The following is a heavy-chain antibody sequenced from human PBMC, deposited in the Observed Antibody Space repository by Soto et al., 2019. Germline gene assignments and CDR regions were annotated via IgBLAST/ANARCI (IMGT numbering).Heavy chain of an antibody. CDR3: ARPYSGGPNDPFDV. CDR2: IYPCDSHA. CDR1: GYSFTNYW. V-gene: IGHV5-51*01. D-gene: IGHD1-26*01. Sequence: ESLKISFKGSGYSFTNYWIGWVRQIPGKGLEWMGIIYPCDSHAIYSPSFQGQVTMSADKSISTAYLQWSSLKASDTAMYYCARPYSGGPNDPFDVWGQGTMVTVSS. J-gene: IGHJ3*01.